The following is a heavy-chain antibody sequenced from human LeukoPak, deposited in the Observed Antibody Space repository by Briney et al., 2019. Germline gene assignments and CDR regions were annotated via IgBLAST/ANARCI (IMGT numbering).Heavy chain of an antibody. CDR1: GLTFSSFW. CDR2: INKDGREK. V-gene: IGHV3-7*01. Sequence: PGGSLRLSCAVSGLTFSSFWMSWVCQAPGKGLEWVAKINKDGREKYYVASVKGRFTISRDNAQNSRSLQMNSLRVDDTAVYYCARDQGCCTGVDFRGDAFDVWGEGALVSVSS. D-gene: IGHD2-8*02. CDR3: ARDQGCCTGVDFRGDAFDV. J-gene: IGHJ3*01.